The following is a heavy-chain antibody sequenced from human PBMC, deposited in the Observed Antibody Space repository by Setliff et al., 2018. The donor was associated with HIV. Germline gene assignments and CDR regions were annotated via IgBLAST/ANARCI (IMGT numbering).Heavy chain of an antibody. J-gene: IGHJ3*02. V-gene: IGHV1-18*01. CDR2: SSAGNGNT. D-gene: IGHD3-22*01. CDR1: GYTFTSYG. CDR3: ARGPPGYFDAFDI. Sequence: ASVKVSCKASGYTFTSYGISWVRQAPGQGLEWMGWSSAGNGNTKYSQKFQDRVTITRDTSASTAYMELSSLRSEDTAVYYCARGPPGYFDAFDIWAKGTMVTVSS.